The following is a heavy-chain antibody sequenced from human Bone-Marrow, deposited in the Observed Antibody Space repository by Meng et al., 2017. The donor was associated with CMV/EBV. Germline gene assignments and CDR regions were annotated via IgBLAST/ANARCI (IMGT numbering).Heavy chain of an antibody. CDR1: GFTFSSHV. CDR2: ISQDGNNK. CDR3: ARESLYSYTFDI. J-gene: IGHJ3*02. D-gene: IGHD2-21*01. V-gene: IGHV3-30-3*01. Sequence: GESLKISCAASGFTFSSHVMHWVRQAPGKGLDWVAVISQDGNNKYYADSVKGRFTISRDNSHNTLYVHMSSLKNEDTALYYCARESLYSYTFDIWGQGTRVTVSS.